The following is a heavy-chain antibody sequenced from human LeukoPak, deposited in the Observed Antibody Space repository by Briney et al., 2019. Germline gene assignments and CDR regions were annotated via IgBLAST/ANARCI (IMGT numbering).Heavy chain of an antibody. CDR1: GYSISSGYY. CDR3: AREGDYGDD. J-gene: IGHJ4*02. V-gene: IGHV4-38-2*02. CDR2: IYHNGST. Sequence: SETLSLTCAVSGYSISSGYYWGWIRQPPGKGLEWIGCIYHNGSTYYNPSLKSRVTISVDTSKNRFSLKLSSVTAADTAVYYCAREGDYGDDWGQGTLVTVSS. D-gene: IGHD4-17*01.